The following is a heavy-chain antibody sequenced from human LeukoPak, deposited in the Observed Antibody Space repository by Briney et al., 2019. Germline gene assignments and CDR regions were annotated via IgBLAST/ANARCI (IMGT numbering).Heavy chain of an antibody. Sequence: GESLKISWNGSGYSFSNYWLGWVRQMPGKGLEWMGIIYPGDSDTRYSTSFEGQVTISADKSISTAYQQCSSLKAADTAIYYCARVVRATDSSGYYFKPFDYWGQGTLVTVSS. CDR2: IYPGDSDT. D-gene: IGHD3-22*01. V-gene: IGHV5-51*01. CDR1: GYSFSNYW. J-gene: IGHJ4*02. CDR3: ARVVRATDSSGYYFKPFDY.